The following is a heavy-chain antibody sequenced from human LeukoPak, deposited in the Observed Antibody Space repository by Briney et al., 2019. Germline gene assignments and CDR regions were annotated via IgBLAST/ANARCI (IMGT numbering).Heavy chain of an antibody. V-gene: IGHV3-23*01. D-gene: IGHD6-19*01. CDR2: ISGSGSST. J-gene: IGHJ4*02. CDR1: GFTFSSYA. CDR3: AKDRHSSGRAYDFDY. Sequence: GGSLRLSCAASGFTFSSYAMSWVRQAPGKGLEWVSAISGSGSSTYYADSVKGRFTISRDNSDNTLYLQMNTLRAEDTAVYYCAKDRHSSGRAYDFDYWGQGTLVTVSS.